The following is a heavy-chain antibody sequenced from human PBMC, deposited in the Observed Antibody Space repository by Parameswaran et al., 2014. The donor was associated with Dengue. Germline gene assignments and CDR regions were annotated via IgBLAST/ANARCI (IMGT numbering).Heavy chain of an antibody. CDR3: ARIRGLSRFDY. V-gene: IGHV3-7*01. J-gene: IGHJ4*02. Sequence: VRQAPGKGLEWVANIREDSNEKNYVASVKGRFTISRDNAKNTVFLQMNSLRAEDAALYYCARIRGLSRFDYWGQGALVTVSS. CDR2: IREDSNEK. D-gene: IGHD3-3*02.